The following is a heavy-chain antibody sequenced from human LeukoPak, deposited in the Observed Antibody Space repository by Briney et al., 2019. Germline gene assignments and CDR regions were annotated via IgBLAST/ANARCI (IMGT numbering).Heavy chain of an antibody. D-gene: IGHD6-13*01. V-gene: IGHV1-18*01. J-gene: IGHJ6*03. CDR3: ARDLMRRIAAAGTYMDV. CDR1: GYTFTSYG. CDR2: ISGYNGKT. Sequence: GASVRVSCKASGYTFTSYGISWVRQAPGQGLEWMGWISGYNGKTNYAQKFQGRVTMTRDTSISTAYMELSRLRSDDTAVYYCARDLMRRIAAAGTYMDVWGKGTTVTVSS.